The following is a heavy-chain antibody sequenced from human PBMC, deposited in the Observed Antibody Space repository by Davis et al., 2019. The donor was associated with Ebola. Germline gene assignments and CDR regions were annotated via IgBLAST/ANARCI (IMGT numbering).Heavy chain of an antibody. CDR2: INHSGST. V-gene: IGHV4-34*01. Sequence: PGGSLRLSCAVYGGSFSGYYWSWIRQPPGKGLEWIGEINHSGSTNYNPSLKSRVTISVDTSKNQFSLKLSSVTAADTAVYYCARGLDDYGDYWGQGTLVTVSS. CDR1: GGSFSGYY. CDR3: ARGLDDYGDY. J-gene: IGHJ4*02.